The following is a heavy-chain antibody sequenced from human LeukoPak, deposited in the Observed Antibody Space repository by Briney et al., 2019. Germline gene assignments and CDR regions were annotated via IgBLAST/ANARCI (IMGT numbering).Heavy chain of an antibody. CDR3: ASSGLLWFGELYYFDY. Sequence: QPGGSLRLSCAASGFTVSSNYMSWVRQAPGKGLEWVSVIYSGGSTYYADSVKGRFTISRDNAKNSLYLQMNSLRAEDTAVYYCASSGLLWFGELYYFDYWGQGTLVTVSS. D-gene: IGHD3-10*01. CDR1: GFTVSSNY. CDR2: IYSGGST. V-gene: IGHV3-66*01. J-gene: IGHJ4*02.